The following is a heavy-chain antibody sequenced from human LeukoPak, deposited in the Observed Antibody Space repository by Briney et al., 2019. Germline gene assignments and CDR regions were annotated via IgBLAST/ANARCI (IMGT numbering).Heavy chain of an antibody. CDR1: GFTFSHFW. D-gene: IGHD5-24*01. Sequence: PGGSLRLSCAGSGFTFSHFWMSWVRQAPGKGLEWVANIKEDGTETYYVDSVKGRFTISRDNAKNSLYLQMNSLRVEDTAVYYCAKEGRSLQTYWGQGTLVTVSS. J-gene: IGHJ4*02. CDR3: AKEGRSLQTY. CDR2: IKEDGTET. V-gene: IGHV3-7*03.